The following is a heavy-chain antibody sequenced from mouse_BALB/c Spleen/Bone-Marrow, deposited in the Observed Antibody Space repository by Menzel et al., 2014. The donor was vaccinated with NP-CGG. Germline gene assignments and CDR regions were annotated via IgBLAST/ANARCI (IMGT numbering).Heavy chain of an antibody. CDR1: GFTFSNYW. CDR2: IRLKSNNYAT. J-gene: IGHJ2*01. CDR3: TRSLRLFDY. V-gene: IGHV6-6*02. D-gene: IGHD1-1*01. Sequence: EVQVVESGGGLVQPGGSMKLSCVASGFTFSNYWMNWVRQSPEKGLEWVAEIRLKSNNYATHYAESVKGRFTISRDDSKSSVYLQMNNLGAEDTGIYYCTRSLRLFDYWGQGTTLTVSS.